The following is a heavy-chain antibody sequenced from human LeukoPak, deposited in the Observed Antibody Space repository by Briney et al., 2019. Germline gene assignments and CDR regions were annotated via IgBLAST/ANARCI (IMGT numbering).Heavy chain of an antibody. J-gene: IGHJ4*02. D-gene: IGHD3-10*01. Sequence: GASVKVSCKTSGYTFTSYTMHWVRQAPGQRPEWMGWINGGNGNTKYSQKFQGRVTITRDTSASTAYMELSSLRSEDAAVYYCASGYYGSGTSFHFWGQGTLVTVSS. CDR3: ASGYYGSGTSFHF. CDR1: GYTFTSYT. CDR2: INGGNGNT. V-gene: IGHV1-3*01.